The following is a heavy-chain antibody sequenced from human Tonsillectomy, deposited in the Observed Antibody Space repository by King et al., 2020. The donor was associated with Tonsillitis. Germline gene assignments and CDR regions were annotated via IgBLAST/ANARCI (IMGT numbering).Heavy chain of an antibody. CDR3: ALDITMIVVVITTSGVY. J-gene: IGHJ4*02. CDR2: ISGSGGST. CDR1: GFTFSSYA. Sequence: VQLVESGGGLVQPGGSLRLSCAASGFTFSSYAMSWVRQAPGKGLEWVSAISGSGGSTYYADSVKGRFTISRDNSKNTLYLQMNSLRAEDTAVYYCALDITMIVVVITTSGVYWGQGTLVTVSS. V-gene: IGHV3-23*04. D-gene: IGHD3-22*01.